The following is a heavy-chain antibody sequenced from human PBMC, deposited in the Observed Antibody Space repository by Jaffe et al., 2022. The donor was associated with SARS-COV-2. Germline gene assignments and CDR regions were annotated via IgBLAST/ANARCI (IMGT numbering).Heavy chain of an antibody. J-gene: IGHJ3*02. CDR1: GGSFSGYY. CDR2: INHSGST. V-gene: IGHV4-34*01. Sequence: QVQLQQWGAGLLKPSETLSLTCAVYGGSFSGYYWSWIRQPPGKGLEWIGEINHSGSTNYNPSLKSRVTISVDTSKNQFSLKLSSVTAADTAVYYCARGKGGNPFGRQDAFDIWGQGTMVTVSS. CDR3: ARGKGGNPFGRQDAFDI. D-gene: IGHD2-15*01.